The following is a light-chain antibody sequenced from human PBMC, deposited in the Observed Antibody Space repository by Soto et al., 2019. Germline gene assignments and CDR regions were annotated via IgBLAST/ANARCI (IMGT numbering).Light chain of an antibody. J-gene: IGKJ1*01. V-gene: IGKV1-9*01. CDR3: QQLNSYPRT. Sequence: DIQLTQSPSFLSASVGDRVTITCRASQGISSYLAWYQQKPGKAPNLLIYAASTLQSGVSSRFSGSGSGTEFTLTISSLQPADFATYYCQQLNSYPRTFGQGTKVEIK. CDR1: QGISSY. CDR2: AAS.